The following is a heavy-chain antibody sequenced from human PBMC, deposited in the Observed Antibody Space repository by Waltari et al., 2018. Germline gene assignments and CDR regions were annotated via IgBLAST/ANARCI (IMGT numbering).Heavy chain of an antibody. J-gene: IGHJ6*03. CDR2: IGRSSTYT. V-gene: IGHV3-21*06. Sequence: EVQLVESGGGVVKPGGSLRLLCPAPAFCCNAHTMNWVRQTPEKGLEWVSSIGRSSTYTYYADSVKGRFTISRDNAANSLYLEMNALRPEDTAVYYCASHLEDFYYYMDVWDKGTTVTVSS. CDR1: AFCCNAHT. CDR3: ASHLEDFYYYMDV.